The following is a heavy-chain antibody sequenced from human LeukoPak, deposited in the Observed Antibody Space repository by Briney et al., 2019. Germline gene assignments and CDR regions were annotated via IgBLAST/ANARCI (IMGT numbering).Heavy chain of an antibody. V-gene: IGHV4-34*01. J-gene: IGHJ4*02. CDR1: GGSFSGYY. Sequence: SETLSLTCAVYGGSFSGYYWSWIRQPPGNGLEWIGEINHSGSTNYNPSLKSRVTISVDTSKNQFSLKLSSVTAADTAVYYCARGRSSSSPFDYWGQGTLVTVSS. D-gene: IGHD6-6*01. CDR3: ARGRSSSSPFDY. CDR2: INHSGST.